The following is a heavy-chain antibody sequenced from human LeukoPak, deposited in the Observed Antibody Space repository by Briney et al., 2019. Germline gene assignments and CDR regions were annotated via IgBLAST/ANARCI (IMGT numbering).Heavy chain of an antibody. J-gene: IGHJ6*02. Sequence: GGSLRLSCAASGFTFSSYWMSWVRQAPGKGLEWVANIKQDGSEKYYVDSVKGRFTISRDNAKNSLYLQMNSLRAEDTAVYYCARDMMSGSYPYGMDVWGQGTMVTVSS. CDR2: IKQDGSEK. CDR3: ARDMMSGSYPYGMDV. V-gene: IGHV3-7*01. CDR1: GFTFSSYW. D-gene: IGHD1-26*01.